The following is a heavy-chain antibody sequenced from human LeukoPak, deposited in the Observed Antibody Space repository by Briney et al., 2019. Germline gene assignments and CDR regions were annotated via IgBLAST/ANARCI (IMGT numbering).Heavy chain of an antibody. D-gene: IGHD3-10*01. CDR3: ARSGGYFGSGKYYFDY. CDR2: IDPSGGSA. J-gene: IGHJ4*02. CDR1: GFTFKNYY. Sequence: PGGSLRLSCAASGFTFKNYYMHWVRQAPGKGLEYVSSIDPSGGSAYYVTSVRGRFTISRDNSKNTLYLQVGSLGADDMAVYYCARSGGYFGSGKYYFDYWGQGTLVTVSS. V-gene: IGHV3-64*01.